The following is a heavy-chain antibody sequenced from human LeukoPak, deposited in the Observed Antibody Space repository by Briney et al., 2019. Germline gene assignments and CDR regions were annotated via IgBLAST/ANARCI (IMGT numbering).Heavy chain of an antibody. CDR2: IYYSGST. CDR3: ARQGWYLYYFDY. J-gene: IGHJ4*02. V-gene: IGHV4-39*01. D-gene: IGHD2-15*01. CDR1: GGSISSSSYY. Sequence: SETLSLTCTVSGGSISSSSYYWGWIRQPPGKGLEWIGSIYYSGSTYYNPPLKSRVTISVDTSKNQFSLKLSSVTAADTAVYYCARQGWYLYYFDYWGQGTLVTVSS.